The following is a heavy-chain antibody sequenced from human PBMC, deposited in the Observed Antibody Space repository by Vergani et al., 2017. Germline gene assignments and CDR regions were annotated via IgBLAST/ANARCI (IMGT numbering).Heavy chain of an antibody. CDR2: VDPEDGET. V-gene: IGHV1-69-2*01. CDR1: GYTFTDYY. Sequence: EVQLVQSGAEVKKPGATVKISCKVSGYTFTDYYMHWVQQAPGKGLEWMGLVDPEDGETIYAEKFQGRVTITADTSTDTAYMELSSLRSEDTAVYYCARDFVVVTANYYYYYGMDVWGQGTTVTVSS. J-gene: IGHJ6*02. CDR3: ARDFVVVTANYYYYYGMDV. D-gene: IGHD2-21*02.